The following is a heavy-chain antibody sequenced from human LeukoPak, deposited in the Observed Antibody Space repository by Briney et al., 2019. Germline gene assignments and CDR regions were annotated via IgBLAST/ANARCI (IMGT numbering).Heavy chain of an antibody. CDR1: GFTFSSYE. CDR3: ARGPITMVRGAPPNWFDP. V-gene: IGHV3-48*03. D-gene: IGHD3-10*01. J-gene: IGHJ5*02. Sequence: GGSLRLSCAASGFTFSSYEMNWVRQAPGKGLEWVSYISSSGSTIYYADSVKGRFTISRDNAKNSLYLQMNSLRAEDTAVYYCARGPITMVRGAPPNWFDPWGQGTLVTVSS. CDR2: ISSSGSTI.